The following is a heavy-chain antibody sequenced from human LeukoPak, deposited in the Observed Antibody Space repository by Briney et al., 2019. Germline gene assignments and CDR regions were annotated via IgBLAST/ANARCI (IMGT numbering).Heavy chain of an antibody. V-gene: IGHV1-2*02. Sequence: ASVKVSCKASGYTFSGYYIHWVRQAPGQGLEWMGWINPNSGGTNYAQKFQGRVTMTRDTSISTAYMELSRLRSDDTAVYYCARVFGSSGWWVYFDYWGQGTLVTVSS. D-gene: IGHD6-19*01. CDR2: INPNSGGT. CDR3: ARVFGSSGWWVYFDY. CDR1: GYTFSGYY. J-gene: IGHJ4*02.